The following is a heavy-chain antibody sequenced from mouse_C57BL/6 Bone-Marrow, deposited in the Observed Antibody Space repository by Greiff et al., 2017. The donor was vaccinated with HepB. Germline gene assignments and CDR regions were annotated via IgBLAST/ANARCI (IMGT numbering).Heavy chain of an antibody. CDR2: IDPSDSET. CDR3: ASDYYGSTMDY. J-gene: IGHJ4*01. Sequence: QVQLQQPGAELVRPGSSVKLSCKASGYTFTSYWMHWVKQRPIQGLEWIGNIDPSDSETHYNQKFKDKATLTVDKSSSTAYMQLSSRTSEDSAVYYCASDYYGSTMDYWGQGTAVTVSS. D-gene: IGHD1-1*01. CDR1: GYTFTSYW. V-gene: IGHV1-52*01.